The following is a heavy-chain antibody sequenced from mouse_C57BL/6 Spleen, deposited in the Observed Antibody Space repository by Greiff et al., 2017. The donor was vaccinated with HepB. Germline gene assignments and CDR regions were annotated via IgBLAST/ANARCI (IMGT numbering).Heavy chain of an antibody. J-gene: IGHJ4*01. V-gene: IGHV1-69*01. CDR2: IDPSDSYT. CDR1: GYTFTSYW. CDR3: ARRARVRPYYYAMDY. D-gene: IGHD3-1*01. Sequence: QVQLQQPGAELVMPGASVKLSCKASGYTFTSYWMHWVKQRPGQGLEWIGEIDPSDSYTNYNQKFKGKSTLTVDKSSSTAYMQLSSLTSEDSAVYYWARRARVRPYYYAMDYWGQGTSVTVSS.